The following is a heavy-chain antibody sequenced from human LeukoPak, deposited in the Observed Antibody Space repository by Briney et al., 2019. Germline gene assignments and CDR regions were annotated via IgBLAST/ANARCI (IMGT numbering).Heavy chain of an antibody. CDR1: GGSISSYY. D-gene: IGHD3-10*01. V-gene: IGHV4-59*08. CDR2: IYYSGST. Sequence: SETLSLTCTVSGGSISSYYWSWIRQPPGKGLEWIGDIYYSGSTNYNPSLKSRVTISVDTSKNQVSLKLSSVTAADTAVYYCARLDITMIRGVINWFDPWGQGILVTVSS. CDR3: ARLDITMIRGVINWFDP. J-gene: IGHJ5*02.